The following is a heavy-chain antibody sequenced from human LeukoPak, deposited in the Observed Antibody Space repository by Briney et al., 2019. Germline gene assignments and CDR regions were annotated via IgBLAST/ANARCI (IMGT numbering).Heavy chain of an antibody. Sequence: GGSLRLSCAASGFTFSSYWMHWVRQAPGKGLVWVSRINSDGSSTSYADSVKGRFTISRDNAKSTLYLQMNSLRAEDTAVYYCARDPITIFGVALDYWGQGTLVTVSS. CDR2: INSDGSST. V-gene: IGHV3-74*01. D-gene: IGHD3-3*01. CDR1: GFTFSSYW. CDR3: ARDPITIFGVALDY. J-gene: IGHJ4*02.